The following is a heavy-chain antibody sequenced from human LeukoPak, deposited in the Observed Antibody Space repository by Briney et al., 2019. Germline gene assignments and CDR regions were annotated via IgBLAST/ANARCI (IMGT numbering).Heavy chain of an antibody. Sequence: GGSLRLSCAASGFTVSSNYMSWVRQAPGKGLEWVSVIYSGGSTYYADSVKGRFTISRDNSKNTLYLQMNSLRAEDTAVYYCARGRDGYSIFFDYWGQGILVTVSS. CDR2: IYSGGST. D-gene: IGHD5-24*01. J-gene: IGHJ4*02. V-gene: IGHV3-53*01. CDR3: ARGRDGYSIFFDY. CDR1: GFTVSSNY.